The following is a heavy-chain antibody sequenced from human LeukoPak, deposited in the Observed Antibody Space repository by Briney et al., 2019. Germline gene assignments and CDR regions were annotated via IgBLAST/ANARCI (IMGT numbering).Heavy chain of an antibody. CDR2: ISSSSSYI. V-gene: IGHV3-21*01. CDR1: GFTFSGYS. Sequence: GGSLRLSCAASGFTFSGYSMNWVRQAPGKGLEWVSSISSSSSYIYYADSVKGRFTISRDNAKNSLYLQMNSLRAEDTAVYYCARLSGSYFHFDYWGQGTLVTVSS. CDR3: ARLSGSYFHFDY. J-gene: IGHJ4*02. D-gene: IGHD1-26*01.